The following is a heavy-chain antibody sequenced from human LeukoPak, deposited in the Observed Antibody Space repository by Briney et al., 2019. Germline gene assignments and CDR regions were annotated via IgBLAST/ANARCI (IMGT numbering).Heavy chain of an antibody. J-gene: IGHJ4*02. CDR1: GFTFSSYG. V-gene: IGHV3-30*02. Sequence: GGSLRLSCAASGFTFSSYGMHWVRQAPGKGLEWVAFIRYDGSNKYYADSVKGRFTISRDNSKNMLYLQMNSLRAEDTAVYYCAKDARGTYPSDFDYWGQGTLVTVSS. CDR2: IRYDGSNK. D-gene: IGHD2-15*01. CDR3: AKDARGTYPSDFDY.